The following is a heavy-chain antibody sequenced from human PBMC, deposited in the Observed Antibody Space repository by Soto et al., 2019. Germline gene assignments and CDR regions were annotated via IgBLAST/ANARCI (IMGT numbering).Heavy chain of an antibody. J-gene: IGHJ4*02. CDR3: AHRATITSIDY. CDR2: IYWNDDK. D-gene: IGHD5-12*01. V-gene: IGHV2-5*01. Sequence: QITLKESGPTLVKPTQTLTLTCTFSGFSLSTSGMVVGWIRQPPGKAPEWLAFIYWNDDKRYSPSLQSRLTITKDTSKNQVVLIMTNMDPGDTAIYYCAHRATITSIDYWGQGTLVTVSS. CDR1: GFSLSTSGMV.